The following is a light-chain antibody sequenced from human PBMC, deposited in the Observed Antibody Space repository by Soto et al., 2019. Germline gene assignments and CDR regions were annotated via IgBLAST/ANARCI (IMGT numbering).Light chain of an antibody. Sequence: DIQLTQSPSFLSASVGDRVTVTCRASQSISSWLAWYQQRPGKAPNLLIYDASSLESGVPSRFSGSGSGTEFTLTISSLQPDDFATYYCQQYNSYSPTFGQGTKVDIK. V-gene: IGKV1-5*01. J-gene: IGKJ1*01. CDR2: DAS. CDR1: QSISSW. CDR3: QQYNSYSPT.